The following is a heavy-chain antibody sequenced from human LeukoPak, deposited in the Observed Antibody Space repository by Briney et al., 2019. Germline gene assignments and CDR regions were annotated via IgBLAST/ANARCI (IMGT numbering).Heavy chain of an antibody. J-gene: IGHJ4*02. CDR2: IIPIFGTA. V-gene: IGHV1-69*05. CDR1: GGTFSSYA. Sequence: ASVKVSCKASGGTFSSYAISWVRQAPGQGLEWMGGIIPIFGTANYAQKFQGRVTITTDESTSTAYMELSSLRSEDTAVYYCARGRPLCSSTSCYSANFDYWGQGTLVTVSS. CDR3: ARGRPLCSSTSCYSANFDY. D-gene: IGHD2-2*01.